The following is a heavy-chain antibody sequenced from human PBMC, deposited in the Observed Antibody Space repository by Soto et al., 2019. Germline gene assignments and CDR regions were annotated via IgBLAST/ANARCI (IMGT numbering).Heavy chain of an antibody. Sequence: VGSLRLSCAASGFTFSSYAMSWVRQAPGKGLEWVSAISGSGGSTYYADSVKGRFTISRDNSKNTLYLQMNSPRAEDTAVYYCAKDRAKYQLLYHTEFDYWGQGTLVTVSS. CDR1: GFTFSSYA. CDR3: AKDRAKYQLLYHTEFDY. D-gene: IGHD2-2*02. V-gene: IGHV3-23*01. CDR2: ISGSGGST. J-gene: IGHJ4*02.